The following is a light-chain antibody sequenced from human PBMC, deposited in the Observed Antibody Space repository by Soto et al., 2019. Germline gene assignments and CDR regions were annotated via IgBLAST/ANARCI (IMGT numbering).Light chain of an antibody. V-gene: IGLV2-14*01. Sequence: QSALTQPASVSGSPGQSITISCTGTSSDVGGYNYVSWYQQHPGKAPKLMIYEVSNRPSGVSNRFSGSKSGNTASLTISGLQAGDEADYYCGTWDSSLSAGYVFGTGTKVTVL. CDR3: GTWDSSLSAGYV. CDR2: EVS. J-gene: IGLJ1*01. CDR1: SSDVGGYNY.